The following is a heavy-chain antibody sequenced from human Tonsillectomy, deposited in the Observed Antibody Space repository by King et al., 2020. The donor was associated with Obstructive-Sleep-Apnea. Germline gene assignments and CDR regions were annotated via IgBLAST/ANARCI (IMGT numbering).Heavy chain of an antibody. CDR3: AKNYYASSGYYSGDTFDL. CDR1: GYTFTSNG. D-gene: IGHD3-22*01. CDR2: ISAYNGNT. J-gene: IGHJ3*01. V-gene: IGHV1-18*01. Sequence: QLVQSGAEVKKPGASVKVSCKASGYTFTSNGISWVRQAPGQGLEWMGWISAYNGNTKYSQKLQGRVTMTTDTSTRTAYMELRSLRSDDTAVYYCAKNYYASSGYYSGDTFDLWGQGTMVIVSS.